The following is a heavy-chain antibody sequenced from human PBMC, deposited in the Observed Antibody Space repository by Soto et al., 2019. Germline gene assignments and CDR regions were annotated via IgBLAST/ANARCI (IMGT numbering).Heavy chain of an antibody. CDR2: INHSGST. V-gene: IGHV4-34*01. CDR3: ARKGAAASYAHYYMDV. D-gene: IGHD6-13*01. J-gene: IGHJ6*03. CDR1: GGYFSGYY. Sequence: SETLSLTCAAYGGYFSGYYWSWIRQPPGKGLEWIGEINHSGSTNYNPSLKSRVTISVDTSKNQFSLKLSSVTAADTAVYYCARKGAAASYAHYYMDVWGRGTAVTVSS.